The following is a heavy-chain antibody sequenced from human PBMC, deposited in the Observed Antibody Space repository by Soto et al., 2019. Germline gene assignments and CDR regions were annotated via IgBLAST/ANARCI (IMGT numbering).Heavy chain of an antibody. D-gene: IGHD1-26*01. Sequence: QLQMQESGPGLVKPSETLSLTCTVSAGSITSGSYYWGWIRQPPGKGLEWIGSIYYSGGTSYNPSLKSRVTISVDTYKNQFSLKLSSVTAADTALYYCARHVGHSSGRRWFDPWGQGTLVTVSS. J-gene: IGHJ5*02. CDR3: ARHVGHSSGRRWFDP. CDR2: IYYSGGT. CDR1: AGSITSGSYY. V-gene: IGHV4-39*01.